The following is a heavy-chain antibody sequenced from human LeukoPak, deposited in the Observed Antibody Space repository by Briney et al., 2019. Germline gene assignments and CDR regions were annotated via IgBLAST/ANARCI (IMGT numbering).Heavy chain of an antibody. CDR1: GFTFYDHA. CDR3: ARVSREYGDLDS. V-gene: IGHV3-21*01. D-gene: IGHD4-17*01. CDR2: ITYSSRYI. Sequence: PGGSLRLSCAASGFTFYDHAMNWVRQAPGKGLEWVSSITYSSRYIYYADSVKGRFIRSRDNAKNSLYLQLNSLTVEDTAVYYCARVSREYGDLDSWGQGTLVTVSS. J-gene: IGHJ4*02.